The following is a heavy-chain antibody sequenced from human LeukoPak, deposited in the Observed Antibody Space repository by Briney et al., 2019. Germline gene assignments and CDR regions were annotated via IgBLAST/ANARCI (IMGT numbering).Heavy chain of an antibody. CDR3: AKDSSYYDSSGYYYGYFDY. CDR2: IRYDGSNK. Sequence: GGSLRLSCAASGFTFSSYGMHWVRQAPGKGLEWVAFIRYDGSNKYYADSVKGRFTISRDNSKNTLYLQMNSLRAEDTAVYYCAKDSSYYDSSGYYYGYFDYWGQGTLVTVSS. J-gene: IGHJ4*02. V-gene: IGHV3-30*02. D-gene: IGHD3-22*01. CDR1: GFTFSSYG.